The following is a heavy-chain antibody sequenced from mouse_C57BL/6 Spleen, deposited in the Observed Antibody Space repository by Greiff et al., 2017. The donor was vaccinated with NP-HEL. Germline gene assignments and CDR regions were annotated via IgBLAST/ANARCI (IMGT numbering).Heavy chain of an antibody. CDR3: ARDAEYYGSSPFAY. V-gene: IGHV7-1*01. CDR2: SRNKANDYTT. Sequence: DVMLVESGGGLVQSGRSLRLSCATSGFTFSDFYMEWVRQAPGKGLEWIAASRNKANDYTTEYSASVKGRFIVSRDTSQSILYLQMNALRAEDTAIYYCARDAEYYGSSPFAYWGQGTLVTVSA. D-gene: IGHD1-1*01. CDR1: GFTFSDFY. J-gene: IGHJ3*01.